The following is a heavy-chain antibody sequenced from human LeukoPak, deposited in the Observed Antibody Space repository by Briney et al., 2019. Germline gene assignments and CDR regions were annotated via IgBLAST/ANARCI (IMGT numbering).Heavy chain of an antibody. CDR3: AKVNSNYGYYGMDV. CDR2: ISGSGGST. D-gene: IGHD4-11*01. Sequence: GGSLRLSCAASGFTFDDYTMHWVRQAPGKGLEWVSAISGSGGSTYYADSVKGRFTISRDNSKNTLYLQMNSLRAEDTAVYYCAKVNSNYGYYGMDVWGQGTTVTVSS. J-gene: IGHJ6*02. V-gene: IGHV3-23*01. CDR1: GFTFDDYT.